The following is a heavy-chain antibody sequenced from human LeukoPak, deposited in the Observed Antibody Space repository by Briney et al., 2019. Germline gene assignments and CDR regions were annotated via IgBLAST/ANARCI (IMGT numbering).Heavy chain of an antibody. CDR2: IYYSGST. Sequence: SETLSLTCTVSGGSISSYYWSWIRQSPGKGLEWIGYIYYSGSTNYNPSLKSRVTISVDTSKNQFSLKLSSVTAADTAVYYCARDRTRQVVGATGGMDVWGQGTTVTVSS. D-gene: IGHD1-26*01. V-gene: IGHV4-59*01. J-gene: IGHJ6*02. CDR1: GGSISSYY. CDR3: ARDRTRQVVGATGGMDV.